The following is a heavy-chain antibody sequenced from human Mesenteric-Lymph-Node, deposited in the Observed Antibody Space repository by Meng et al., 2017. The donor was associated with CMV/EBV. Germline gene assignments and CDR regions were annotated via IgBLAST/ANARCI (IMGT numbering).Heavy chain of an antibody. CDR3: ARANKKWEPVGWFDP. J-gene: IGHJ5*02. V-gene: IGHV4-59*01. Sequence: SETLSLTCSVSGGSIIDYYWNWIRQPPGKGLEWNGYVYYRGSTRYNPSLKSRVTISADTSKNEFSLKLGSVTAADTAVYYCARANKKWEPVGWFDPWGQGTLVTVSS. CDR1: GGSIIDYY. CDR2: VYYRGST. D-gene: IGHD1-26*01.